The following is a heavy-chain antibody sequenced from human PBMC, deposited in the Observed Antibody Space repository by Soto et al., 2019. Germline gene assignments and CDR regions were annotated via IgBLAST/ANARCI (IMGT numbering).Heavy chain of an antibody. V-gene: IGHV4-4*02. CDR2: IYHSGIT. CDR1: SGSISSSNW. Sequence: QVQLQESGPGLVKPSGTLSLTCAVSSGSISSSNWWSWVRQPPGKGLEWIGAIYHSGITNYNPSLKSRVTISVDKSKNQFSLKLSSVTAADTAVYYCASQQYYSKISWFDPWGQGTLVTVSS. CDR3: ASQQYYSKISWFDP. D-gene: IGHD4-4*01. J-gene: IGHJ5*02.